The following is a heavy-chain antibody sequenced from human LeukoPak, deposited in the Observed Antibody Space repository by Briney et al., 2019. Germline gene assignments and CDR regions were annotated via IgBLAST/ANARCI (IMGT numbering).Heavy chain of an antibody. CDR1: GYSISSGYY. CDR2: IYHSGST. D-gene: IGHD5-24*01. CDR3: ARGDGVLATIGTGSSFFDL. J-gene: IGHJ2*01. V-gene: IGHV4-38-2*02. Sequence: SETLSLTCTVSGYSISSGYYWGWIRQPPGKGLEWIGDIYHSGSTYYNPSLKSRFSISVDTSKNQFSLKVSSVTAADTAVYYCARGDGVLATIGTGSSFFDLWGRGTLVTVSS.